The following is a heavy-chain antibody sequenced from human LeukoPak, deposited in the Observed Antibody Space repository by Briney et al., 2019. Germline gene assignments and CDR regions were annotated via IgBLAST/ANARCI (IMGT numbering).Heavy chain of an antibody. CDR1: GGSISSYY. J-gene: IGHJ3*02. Sequence: SETLSLTCTVSGGSISSYYWSWIRQPPGKGLEWIGYIYYSGSTNYNPSLKSRVTISVDTSKNQFSLKLSSVTAADTAVYYCARQRLGNRPWGDDAFDIWGQGTMVTVSS. D-gene: IGHD6-25*01. CDR2: IYYSGST. CDR3: ARQRLGNRPWGDDAFDI. V-gene: IGHV4-59*01.